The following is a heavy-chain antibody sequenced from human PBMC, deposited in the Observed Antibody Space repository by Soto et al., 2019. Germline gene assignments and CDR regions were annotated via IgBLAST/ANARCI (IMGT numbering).Heavy chain of an antibody. Sequence: QVQLVQSGAEVKKPGSSVKVSCKASGGTFSSYTISWVRQAPGQGLEWMGRIIPILGLANYAQKFQGRATITADKSTSTAYMELSSLRSEDTAVYYCAREGQLVPQFDYCGQGTLVTVSS. CDR1: GGTFSSYT. J-gene: IGHJ4*02. V-gene: IGHV1-69*08. D-gene: IGHD6-6*01. CDR3: AREGQLVPQFDY. CDR2: IIPILGLA.